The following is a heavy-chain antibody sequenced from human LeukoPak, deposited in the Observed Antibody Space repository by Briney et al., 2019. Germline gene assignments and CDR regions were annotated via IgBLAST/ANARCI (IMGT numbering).Heavy chain of an antibody. V-gene: IGHV1-2*02. CDR2: INPNSGGT. CDR3: ARTTYSSGWFDY. Sequence: ASVKVSCMASGYTFTGYYTHWVRQAPGQGLEWMGWINPNSGGTNYAQKFQGRVTMTRDTSISTAYMELSRLRSDDTAVYYCARTTYSSGWFDYWGQGTLVTVSS. D-gene: IGHD6-25*01. CDR1: GYTFTGYY. J-gene: IGHJ5*01.